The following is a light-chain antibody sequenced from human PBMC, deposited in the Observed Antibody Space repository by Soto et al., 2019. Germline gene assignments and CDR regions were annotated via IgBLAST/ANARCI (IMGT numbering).Light chain of an antibody. J-gene: IGKJ1*01. CDR3: QQYDSSPRT. V-gene: IGKV3-11*01. Sequence: EIALTQSPATLSSFPGDRVTLSCRASQYINTRLAWYQHRPGQAPRLLIYQTSLRAAGIPARFSASGSGTDFTLTISDVQPEDFALYYCQQYDSSPRTFGQGTKV. CDR2: QTS. CDR1: QYINTR.